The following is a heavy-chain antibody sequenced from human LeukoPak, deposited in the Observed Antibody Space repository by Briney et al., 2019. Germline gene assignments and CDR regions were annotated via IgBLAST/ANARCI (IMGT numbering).Heavy chain of an antibody. CDR1: GYTFTGYY. V-gene: IGHV1-2*02. Sequence: GASVTVSCKSSGYTFTGYYMHWVRQAPGQGLEWMGWINPNRGGTNYAQMFQGRVTMTRDTSISTAYMELSRLRSDDTAVYYCARIYGSGSYHQDYWGQGTLVTVSS. J-gene: IGHJ4*02. CDR2: INPNRGGT. D-gene: IGHD3-10*01. CDR3: ARIYGSGSYHQDY.